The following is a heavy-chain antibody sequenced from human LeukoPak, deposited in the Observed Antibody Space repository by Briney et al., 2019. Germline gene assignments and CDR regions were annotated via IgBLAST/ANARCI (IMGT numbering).Heavy chain of an antibody. CDR1: GFTFSSYG. D-gene: IGHD4-17*01. Sequence: PGGFLRLSCAASGFTFSSYGMHWVRQAPGKGLEWVAFIRYDGSNKYYADSVKGRFTISRDNSKNTLYLQMNSLRAEDTAVYYCAKDPHDVVNPTVTTRRFDYWGQGTLVTVSS. CDR2: IRYDGSNK. CDR3: AKDPHDVVNPTVTTRRFDY. J-gene: IGHJ4*02. V-gene: IGHV3-30*02.